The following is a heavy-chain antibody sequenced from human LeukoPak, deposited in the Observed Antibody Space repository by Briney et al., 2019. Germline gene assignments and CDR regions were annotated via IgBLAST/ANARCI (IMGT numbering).Heavy chain of an antibody. CDR3: ARQGVAVAGTGFDY. D-gene: IGHD6-19*01. V-gene: IGHV4-39*01. CDR1: GGSISSSSYY. Sequence: SETLFLTCTVSGGSISSSSYYWGWIRQPPGKGLEWIGSIYYSGSTYYNPSLKSRVTISVDTSKNQFSLKLSSVTAADTAVYYCARQGVAVAGTGFDYWGQGTLVTVSS. CDR2: IYYSGST. J-gene: IGHJ4*02.